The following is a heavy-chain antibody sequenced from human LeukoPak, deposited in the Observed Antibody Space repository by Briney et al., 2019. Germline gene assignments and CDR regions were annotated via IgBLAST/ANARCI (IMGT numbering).Heavy chain of an antibody. CDR1: GYTFTSYD. D-gene: IGHD6-13*01. Sequence: ASVKVSFKASGYTFTSYDINWVRQATGQGLEWMGWMNPNSGNTGYAQKFQGRVTMTRNSSISTAYMELSSLRSEDTAVYYCARWAYTPHIAAAGIYPYYYYYMDVWGKGPTVTVSS. V-gene: IGHV1-8*01. J-gene: IGHJ6*03. CDR3: ARWAYTPHIAAAGIYPYYYYYMDV. CDR2: MNPNSGNT.